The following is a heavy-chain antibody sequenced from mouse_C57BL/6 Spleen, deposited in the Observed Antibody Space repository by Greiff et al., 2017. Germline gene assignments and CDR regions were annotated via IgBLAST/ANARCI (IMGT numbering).Heavy chain of an antibody. Sequence: QVQLQQPGAELVKPGASVKLSCKASGYTFTSYWMHWVKQRPGQGLEWIGMIHPNSGSTNYNEKFKSKATLAVDKSSSTAYMQLSSLTSEDSAVYYSPVVSYGSSYEDYAMDYWGQGTSVTVSS. D-gene: IGHD1-1*01. J-gene: IGHJ4*01. CDR1: GYTFTSYW. CDR3: PVVSYGSSYEDYAMDY. CDR2: IHPNSGST. V-gene: IGHV1-64*01.